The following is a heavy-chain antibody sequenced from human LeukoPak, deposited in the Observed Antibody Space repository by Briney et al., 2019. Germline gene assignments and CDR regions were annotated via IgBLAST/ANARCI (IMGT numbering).Heavy chain of an antibody. CDR3: ATGEGIAKTQDAFDI. CDR2: FDPEDGET. J-gene: IGHJ3*02. CDR1: GYTLTELS. V-gene: IGHV1-24*01. D-gene: IGHD6-13*01. Sequence: ASVKVSCKVSGYTLTELSMHWVRQAPGKGLEWMGGFDPEDGETIYAQKFQGRVTMTEDTSTDTAYMELSNLRSEDTAVYYCATGEGIAKTQDAFDIWGQGTIVTVSS.